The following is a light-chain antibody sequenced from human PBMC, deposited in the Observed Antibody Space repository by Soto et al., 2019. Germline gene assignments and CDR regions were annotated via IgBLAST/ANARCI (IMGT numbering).Light chain of an antibody. V-gene: IGKV4-1*01. CDR1: QSVLYSSNNKNY. Sequence: DIVMTQSPDSLAVSLGERATINCKSSQSVLYSSNNKNYLAWYQQIPGQPPKLLIYWASTRESGVPARFSGSGSGTDFTLTISSLQAEDVAVYYCQQYYSTPRTFGQGTKVEIK. CDR2: WAS. J-gene: IGKJ1*01. CDR3: QQYYSTPRT.